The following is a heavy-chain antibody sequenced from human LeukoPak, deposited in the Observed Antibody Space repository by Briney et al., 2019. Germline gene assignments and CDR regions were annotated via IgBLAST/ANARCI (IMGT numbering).Heavy chain of an antibody. Sequence: ASVKVSCKASGYIFSNYGITWVRQAPGHGLEWMGWISGHSGNTNYAQKFQDRATMTTDTSTSTAYMELRSLRFDDTAVYYCARDFAWGSGGAPIDDNWLDPWGRGILVTVSS. J-gene: IGHJ5*02. CDR1: GYIFSNYG. CDR2: ISGHSGNT. D-gene: IGHD7-27*01. CDR3: ARDFAWGSGGAPIDDNWLDP. V-gene: IGHV1-18*01.